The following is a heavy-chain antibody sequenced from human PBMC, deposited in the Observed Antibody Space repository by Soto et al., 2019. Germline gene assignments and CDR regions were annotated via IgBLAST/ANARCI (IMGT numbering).Heavy chain of an antibody. J-gene: IGHJ4*02. CDR3: ARDSGTSSYYWFFDL. CDR1: GFTFRNYG. V-gene: IGHV3-33*01. CDR2: IWNHGKTE. D-gene: IGHD3-22*01. Sequence: GGSLRLSCEASGFTFRNYGMHWVRQAPGRGLEWVALIWNHGKTENYADAVQGRFSISRDDSKSTLYLQMNSLRAEDTAVYYCARDSGTSSYYWFFDLWGQGTPVTVSS.